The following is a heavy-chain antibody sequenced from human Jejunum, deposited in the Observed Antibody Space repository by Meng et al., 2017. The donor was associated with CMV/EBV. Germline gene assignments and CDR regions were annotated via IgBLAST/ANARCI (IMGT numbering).Heavy chain of an antibody. CDR1: YA. V-gene: IGHV3-21*01. Sequence: YARSWVRQATGKGLEHVSVISGSGRDAGTTYYADSVKGRFTISRDNARNSLFLQMNSLRAEDTAVYYCARYGITGTRWGGWFDPWGQGTLVTVSS. J-gene: IGHJ5*02. CDR2: ISGSGRDAGTT. D-gene: IGHD1/OR15-1a*01. CDR3: ARYGITGTRWGGWFDP.